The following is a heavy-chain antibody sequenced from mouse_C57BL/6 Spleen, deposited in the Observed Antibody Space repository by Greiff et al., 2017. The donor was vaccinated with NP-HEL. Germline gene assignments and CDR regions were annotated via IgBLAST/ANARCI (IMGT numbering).Heavy chain of an antibody. J-gene: IGHJ1*03. CDR3: ARSTVVALRTYWYFDV. Sequence: QVQLQQPGAELVKPGASVKLSCKASGYTFTSYWMHWVKQRPGQGLEWIGMIHPNSGSTNYNEKFKSKATLTVDKSSSTAYMQLSSLTSEDSAVYYCARSTVVALRTYWYFDVWGTGTTVTVSS. V-gene: IGHV1-64*01. D-gene: IGHD1-1*01. CDR2: IHPNSGST. CDR1: GYTFTSYW.